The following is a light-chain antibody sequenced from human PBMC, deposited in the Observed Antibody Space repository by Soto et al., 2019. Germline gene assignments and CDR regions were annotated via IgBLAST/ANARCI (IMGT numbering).Light chain of an antibody. Sequence: QSVLTQPPSASGTPGQRVTISCSGSSSNIGSNYVYWYQQLPGTAPKLLIYRNNQRPSGVPDRFSGSKSGTSASLAISGLRSEDEADYYCEACDDSLTFGGGTQLTVL. CDR3: EACDDSLT. V-gene: IGLV1-47*01. CDR2: RNN. CDR1: SSNIGSNY. J-gene: IGLJ2*01.